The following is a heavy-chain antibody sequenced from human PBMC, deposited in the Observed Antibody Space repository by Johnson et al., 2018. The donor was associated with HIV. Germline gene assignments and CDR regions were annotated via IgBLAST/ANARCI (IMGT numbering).Heavy chain of an antibody. J-gene: IGHJ3*02. Sequence: VQLVESGGGLVQPGRSLRLSCAASGFTFDDYAMHWVRPAPGKGLEWVSYISSSGSTIYYADSVQGRFTISRDNAKNSLYRQMNSLRAEDTAVYYCARGDLAAAGNGAFDIWGQGTMVTVSS. D-gene: IGHD6-13*01. CDR1: GFTFDDYA. CDR3: ARGDLAAAGNGAFDI. V-gene: IGHV3-48*03. CDR2: ISSSGSTI.